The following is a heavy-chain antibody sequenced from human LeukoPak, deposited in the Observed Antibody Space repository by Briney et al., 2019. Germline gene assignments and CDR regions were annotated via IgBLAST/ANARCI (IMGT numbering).Heavy chain of an antibody. CDR1: GFTFSSYG. CDR3: AREAEAFDI. CDR2: ISYDGSNE. J-gene: IGHJ3*02. V-gene: IGHV3-30*03. Sequence: PGGSLRLSCAASGFTFSSYGMHWVRQAPGKGLEWVAVISYDGSNEYYADSMKGRFTISRDNSKNTLYLQMNSLRPEDTAVYYCAREAEAFDIWGQGTMVTVSS.